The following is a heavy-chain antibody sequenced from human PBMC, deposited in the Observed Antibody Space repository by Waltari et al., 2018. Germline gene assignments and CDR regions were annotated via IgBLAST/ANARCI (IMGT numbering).Heavy chain of an antibody. D-gene: IGHD3-22*01. CDR3: AREGRDYYDSSATGNFQH. Sequence: VQLVQSGAEVKKPGHSVKVSCQASGGTFTSYAITWDRPAPGHGLEWMGGIIPIFGTANYAQKFQGRVTITADESTSTAYMELSSLRSEDTAVYYCAREGRDYYDSSATGNFQHWGQGTLVTVSS. V-gene: IGHV1-69*01. J-gene: IGHJ1*01. CDR1: GGTFTSYA. CDR2: IIPIFGTA.